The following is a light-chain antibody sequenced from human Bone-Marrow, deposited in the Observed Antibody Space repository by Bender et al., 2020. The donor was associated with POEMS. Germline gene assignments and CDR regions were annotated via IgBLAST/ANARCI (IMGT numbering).Light chain of an antibody. CDR1: TSDVGSFHL. J-gene: IGLJ2*01. CDR2: AVS. CDR3: CSYAPTSTLI. V-gene: IGLV2-23*02. Sequence: QSALTQPASVSGSPGQSITISCTGTTSDVGSFHLVSWYQHHPGKPPKLLIYAVSTRPSGVSYRFSGFKFDNTASLTISGLQPEDEGFYYCCSYAPTSTLIFGGGTKVTV.